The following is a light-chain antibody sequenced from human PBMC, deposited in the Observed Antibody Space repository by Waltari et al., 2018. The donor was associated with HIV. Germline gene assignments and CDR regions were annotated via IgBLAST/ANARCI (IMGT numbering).Light chain of an antibody. CDR1: SSNIGSHF. CDR3: AAWDNYLNAWV. Sequence: QSVLTQPPSTSATPGQRVTILCSGASSNIGSHFVSWYQHLPGATPKLLIDESDRRPAGVPGRYSGYESVTSASLAISGLRSEDEADYYCAAWDNYLNAWVVGGGTRVTVL. J-gene: IGLJ3*02. CDR2: ESD. V-gene: IGLV1-47*01.